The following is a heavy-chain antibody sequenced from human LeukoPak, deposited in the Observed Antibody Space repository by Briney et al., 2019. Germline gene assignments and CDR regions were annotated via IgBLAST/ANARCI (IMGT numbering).Heavy chain of an antibody. V-gene: IGHV3-7*02. J-gene: IGHJ4*02. Sequence: PGGSLRLSCVASGLTFSSYWMNWVRQAPGKGLEWVANMNQDGSQRNYVDSVKGRFTISRDNAKNTLYLQMNSLRAEDTAVYYCARVLNYGFDYWGQGTLVTVSS. CDR1: GLTFSSYW. CDR2: MNQDGSQR. CDR3: ARVLNYGFDY. D-gene: IGHD3-10*01.